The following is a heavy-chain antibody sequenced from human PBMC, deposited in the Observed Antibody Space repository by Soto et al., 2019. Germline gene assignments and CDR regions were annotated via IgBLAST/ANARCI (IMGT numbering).Heavy chain of an antibody. CDR1: GFTFSCFD. D-gene: IGHD2-15*01. V-gene: IGHV3-13*01. CDR3: ARGQEVGAHFFDS. CDR2: IGTAGDT. Sequence: GGSLRLSCEASGFTFSCFDMHWVRQPTGKGLEWVSTIGTAGDTYYAVSVKGRFTISRDNAKNSLSLQMNSLRAGDTAVYFCARGQEVGAHFFDSWGQGTQVTVS. J-gene: IGHJ4*02.